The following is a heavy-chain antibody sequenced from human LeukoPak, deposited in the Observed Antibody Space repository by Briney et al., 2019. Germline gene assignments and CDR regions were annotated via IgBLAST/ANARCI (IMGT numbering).Heavy chain of an antibody. CDR1: GGSISSYY. V-gene: IGHV4-59*01. CDR3: ARDKEGDYYDY. Sequence: KPSETLSLTCTVSGGSISSYYWSWIRQPPGKVLEWIGYIYYSGSTNYNPSLNSRVTISVDTSKNQFSLKLSSVTAADTAVYYCARDKEGDYYDYWGQGTLVTVSS. CDR2: IYYSGST. J-gene: IGHJ4*02.